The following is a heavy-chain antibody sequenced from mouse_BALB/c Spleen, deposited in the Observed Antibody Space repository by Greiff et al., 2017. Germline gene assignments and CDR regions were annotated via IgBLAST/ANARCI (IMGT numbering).Heavy chain of an antibody. Sequence: EVKLVESGPGLVKPSQSLSLTCTVTGYSITSDYAWNWIRQFPGNKLEWMGYISYSGSTSYNPSLKSRISITRDTSKNQFFLQLNSVTTEDTATYYCARTGTGNWYFDVWGAGTTVTVSS. CDR2: ISYSGST. V-gene: IGHV3-2*02. CDR3: ARTGTGNWYFDV. D-gene: IGHD4-1*01. J-gene: IGHJ1*01. CDR1: GYSITSDYA.